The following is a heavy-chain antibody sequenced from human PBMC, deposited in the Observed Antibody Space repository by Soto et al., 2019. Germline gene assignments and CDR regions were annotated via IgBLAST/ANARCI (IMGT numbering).Heavy chain of an antibody. V-gene: IGHV3-7*01. J-gene: IGHJ4*02. CDR3: ARGHYGRDY. CDR2: IKPDGSEK. D-gene: IGHD4-17*01. CDR1: EFTFSQHW. Sequence: EVHLVESGGGLVQPGGSLRLSCAASEFTFSQHWMSWVRQALGKGLEWVADIKPDGSEKYYVDSVKGRFTISRDNAKNSVYLQMNSLGAEDTAVYYCARGHYGRDYWGQGTLVTVSS.